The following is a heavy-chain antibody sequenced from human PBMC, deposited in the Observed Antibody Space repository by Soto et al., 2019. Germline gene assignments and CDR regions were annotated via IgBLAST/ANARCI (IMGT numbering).Heavy chain of an antibody. CDR3: AAEGEMATQTGLAAFDI. V-gene: IGHV1-58*02. CDR2: IVVGSGNT. Sequence: SVQVSCKASGYTFTSYAMHWVRQARGQRLEWIGWIVVGSGNTNYAQKFQERVTITRDMSTSTAYMELSSLRSEDTAVYYCAAEGEMATQTGLAAFDIWGQGTMVTLSS. CDR1: GYTFTSYA. D-gene: IGHD5-12*01. J-gene: IGHJ3*02.